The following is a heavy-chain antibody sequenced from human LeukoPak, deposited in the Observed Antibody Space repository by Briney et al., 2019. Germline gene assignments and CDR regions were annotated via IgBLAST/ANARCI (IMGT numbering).Heavy chain of an antibody. V-gene: IGHV3-7*01. CDR2: IAGDESQK. CDR1: GFSFTSSW. J-gene: IGHJ3*02. D-gene: IGHD1-1*01. CDR3: VRDLSPVSDRNVWYDALDI. Sequence: GGSLRLSCVASGFSFTSSWMTWVRQAPGKGLEWVANIAGDESQKRYMDSVKGRFTISRDNAKKSLYLQLNSLRAEDTAIYYCVRDLSPVSDRNVWYDALDIWGQGTMVTVSS.